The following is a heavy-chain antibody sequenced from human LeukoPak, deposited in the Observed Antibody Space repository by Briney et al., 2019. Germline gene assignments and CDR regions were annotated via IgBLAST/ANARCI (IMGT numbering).Heavy chain of an antibody. CDR3: AREYYDFWSDYYSHPRYYYYMDV. V-gene: IGHV4-4*07. D-gene: IGHD3-3*01. Sequence: AGXGXXWXGXIYTSGSTNYNPSLKRRVTISVDTSKNQFSLKLTSVTAADTAVYYCAREYYDFWSDYYSHPRYYYYMDVWGQGTTVTVSS. J-gene: IGHJ6*03. CDR2: IYTSGST.